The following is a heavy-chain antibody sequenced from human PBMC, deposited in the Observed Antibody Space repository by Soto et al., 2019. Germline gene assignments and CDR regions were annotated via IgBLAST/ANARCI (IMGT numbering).Heavy chain of an antibody. J-gene: IGHJ3*02. CDR1: GGSINSYY. CDR3: ARLYGLDAFDI. V-gene: IGHV4-59*08. CDR2: IYYSGST. Sequence: SETLSLTCTVSGGSINSYYWSWIRQPPGKGLEWIGYIYYSGSTNYNPSLRSRVTISVDTSKNQFSLKLSSVTAADTAVYYCARLYGLDAFDIWGQGTMVTVSS. D-gene: IGHD3-16*02.